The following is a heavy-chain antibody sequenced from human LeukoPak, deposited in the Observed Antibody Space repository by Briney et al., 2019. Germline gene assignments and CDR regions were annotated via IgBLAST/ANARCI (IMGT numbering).Heavy chain of an antibody. CDR3: ARLDSSSDPFDY. Sequence: GESLKISCKGSGYSFTSYWIGWARQMPGKGLEWMGIIYPGDSNTRYSPSFQGQVNISADNSISTAYLQWRSLKASEPAMYYCARLDSSSDPFDYWGQGTLVTVSS. J-gene: IGHJ4*02. CDR2: IYPGDSNT. V-gene: IGHV5-51*01. CDR1: GYSFTSYW. D-gene: IGHD6-6*01.